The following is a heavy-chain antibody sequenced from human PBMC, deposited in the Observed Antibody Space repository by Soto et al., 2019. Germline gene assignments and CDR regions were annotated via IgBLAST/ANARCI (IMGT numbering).Heavy chain of an antibody. J-gene: IGHJ6*02. CDR2: ISGYNGDT. Sequence: QGLLVQSGAEVKQPGASVKVSCKASGYSFTTYGISWVRQAPGQGLEWMGWISGYNGDTNNAQKFQDRVTMTIDRSTTTAYLEFRSLTSDDTAVYYCAKNGHPPYDYYGMDVWGQGTTVTVSS. CDR3: AKNGHPPYDYYGMDV. D-gene: IGHD2-8*01. V-gene: IGHV1-18*01. CDR1: GYSFTTYG.